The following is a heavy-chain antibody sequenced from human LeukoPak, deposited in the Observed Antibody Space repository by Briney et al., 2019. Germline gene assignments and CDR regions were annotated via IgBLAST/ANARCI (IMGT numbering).Heavy chain of an antibody. J-gene: IGHJ4*02. CDR3: ARQGVGATNC. CDR1: GGSISSSTYY. D-gene: IGHD1-26*01. V-gene: IGHV4-39*01. Sequence: PSETLSLTCTVSGGSISSSTYYWAWIRQSPGKGLEWIGSITYSGSTYYNPSLESRVTISVDTSKNQFSLRLISVTAVDTAVYYCARQGVGATNCWGQGTLVTVSS. CDR2: ITYSGST.